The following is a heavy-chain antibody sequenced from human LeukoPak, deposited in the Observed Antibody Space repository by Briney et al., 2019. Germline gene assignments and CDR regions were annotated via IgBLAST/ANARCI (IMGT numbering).Heavy chain of an antibody. CDR3: ARDLHTYYYDSSGYYPDY. Sequence: GASVKVSCKASGGTFSSYAISWVRQAPGQGLEWMGGIIPIFGTANYAQKLQGRVTMTTDTSTSTAYMELRSLRSDDTAVYYCARDLHTYYYDSSGYYPDYWGQGTLVTVSS. V-gene: IGHV1-69*05. CDR1: GGTFSSYA. D-gene: IGHD3-22*01. CDR2: IIPIFGTA. J-gene: IGHJ4*02.